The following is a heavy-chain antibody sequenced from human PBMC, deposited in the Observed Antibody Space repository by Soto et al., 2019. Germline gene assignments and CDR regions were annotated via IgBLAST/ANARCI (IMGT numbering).Heavy chain of an antibody. CDR2: LVPQFGKP. CDR3: ARQNRDTPMVPFDV. J-gene: IGHJ4*02. Sequence: QVQLVQSGAEVKKPGSSVKVSCLASRGTFNRYAINWVRQAPGHGLEWLGALVPQFGKPNYAQKFQDRATIVADESTNTTSMELRGLTSDDTAVYYCARQNRDTPMVPFDVWGQGTLVTVSS. D-gene: IGHD5-18*01. CDR1: RGTFNRYA. V-gene: IGHV1-69*01.